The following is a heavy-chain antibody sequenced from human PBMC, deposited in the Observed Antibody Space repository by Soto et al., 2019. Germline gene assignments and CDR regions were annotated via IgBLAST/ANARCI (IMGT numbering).Heavy chain of an antibody. D-gene: IGHD2-15*01. V-gene: IGHV3-21*01. Sequence: PGGSLRLSCAASGFTFSSYSMNWVRQAPGKGLEWVSSISSSSSYIYYADSVKGRFTISRDNAKNSLYLQMNSLRAEDTAVYYCAVVVAATPSHSGAFDIWGQGTMVTVSS. CDR2: ISSSSSYI. J-gene: IGHJ3*02. CDR3: AVVVAATPSHSGAFDI. CDR1: GFTFSSYS.